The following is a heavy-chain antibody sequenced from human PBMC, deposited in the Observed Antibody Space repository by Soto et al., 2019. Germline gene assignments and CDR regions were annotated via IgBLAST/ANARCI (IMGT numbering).Heavy chain of an antibody. Sequence: EASVKVSCKASGYTFTSYYMHWVRQAPGQGLEWMGIINPSGGSTSYAQKFQGRVTMTRDTSTSTVYMELSSLRSEDTAVYYCARDSSSGSYLYYFDYWGQGTLVTVSS. CDR1: GYTFTSYY. CDR2: INPSGGST. J-gene: IGHJ4*02. V-gene: IGHV1-46*01. CDR3: ARDSSSGSYLYYFDY. D-gene: IGHD1-26*01.